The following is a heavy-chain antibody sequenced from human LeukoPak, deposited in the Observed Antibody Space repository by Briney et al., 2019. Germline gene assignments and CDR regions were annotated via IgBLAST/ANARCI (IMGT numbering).Heavy chain of an antibody. CDR2: ISGSGGTT. J-gene: IGHJ5*02. CDR3: AKDRRATISTSNWFDP. D-gene: IGHD5-24*01. Sequence: SGGSLRLSCGASGFTFSNYAMNWVRQAPGKGPEWVSGISGSGGTTYYADSVKGRFTISRDNSKNTLYVQMNSLRVEDTAVYYCAKDRRATISTSNWFDPWGQGTLVTVSS. CDR1: GFTFSNYA. V-gene: IGHV3-23*01.